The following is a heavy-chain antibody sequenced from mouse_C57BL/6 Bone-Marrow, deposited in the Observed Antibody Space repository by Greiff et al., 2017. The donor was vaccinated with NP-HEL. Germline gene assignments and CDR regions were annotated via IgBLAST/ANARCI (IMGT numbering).Heavy chain of an antibody. CDR2: ISHGSSYI. J-gene: IGHJ1*03. D-gene: IGHD1-1*01. CDR1: GFTFSSYA. CDR3: ARDGITTVVARYFDV. V-gene: IGHV5-4*01. Sequence: VKLMESGGGLVKPGGSLKLSCAASGFTFSSYAMSWVRQTPEKRLEWVATISHGSSYIYYPDPVQGRFNISRDHAKNNLYLQMSHLKSEDTAMYYCARDGITTVVARYFDVWGTGTTVTVSS.